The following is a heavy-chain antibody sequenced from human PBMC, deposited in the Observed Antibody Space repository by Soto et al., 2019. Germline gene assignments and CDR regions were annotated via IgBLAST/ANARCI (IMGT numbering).Heavy chain of an antibody. CDR1: GDSITSKYS. CDR3: ASAPDFSSSGTMYIEK. Sequence: QVQLQESGPGLVKPSGSLSLTCAVSGDSITSKYSWNWVRQAPTKGLEWIGEIFHTGFTNYNPSLQSGVSISFDTSKNQFSLDVNSVTAADTAVYFCASAPDFSSSGTMYIEKWGQGILVTVSS. D-gene: IGHD3-10*01. V-gene: IGHV4-4*02. J-gene: IGHJ4*02. CDR2: IFHTGFT.